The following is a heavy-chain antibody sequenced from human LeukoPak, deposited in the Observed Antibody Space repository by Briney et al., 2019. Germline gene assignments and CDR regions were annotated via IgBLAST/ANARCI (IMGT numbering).Heavy chain of an antibody. D-gene: IGHD3-10*01. CDR1: GGSISSYY. Sequence: SETLSLTCTVSGGSISSYYWSWIRQPPGKGLEWIGYIYYSGSTNYNPSLKSRVTISVDTSKNQFSLKLSSVTAADTAVYYCARLPYGSGSYYAFDIWGQGTMVTVSS. CDR3: ARLPYGSGSYYAFDI. CDR2: IYYSGST. J-gene: IGHJ3*02. V-gene: IGHV4-59*08.